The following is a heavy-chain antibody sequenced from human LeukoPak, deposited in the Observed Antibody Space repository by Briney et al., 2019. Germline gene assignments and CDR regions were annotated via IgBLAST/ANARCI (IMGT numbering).Heavy chain of an antibody. J-gene: IGHJ4*02. CDR3: ARSSTGSYFDY. CDR2: MYYSGST. CDR1: GGSMSRYY. Sequence: SETLSLTCTVSGGSMSRYYWSWIRQPPGKGLEWIGYMYYSGSTKYNPSLKSRVTISVDTPKNQFSLKLSSVNAADTAVYYCARSSTGSYFDYWGQGTLVTVSS. D-gene: IGHD3-3*02. V-gene: IGHV4-59*01.